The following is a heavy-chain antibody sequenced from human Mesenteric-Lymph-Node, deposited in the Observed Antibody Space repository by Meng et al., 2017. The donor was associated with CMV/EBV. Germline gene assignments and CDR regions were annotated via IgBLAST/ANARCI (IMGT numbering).Heavy chain of an antibody. V-gene: IGHV3-7*01. CDR3: ARDSGTYCSSPICYTRLPDY. J-gene: IGHJ4*02. Sequence: GGSLRLSCAASGFIFSNYWMSWVRQAPGKGLEWVAHIKEDGSEKNYADSLKGRFTISRDNAKNSLSLQMNSLRAEDTALYYCARDSGTYCSSPICYTRLPDYWGQGTLVTVSS. CDR1: GFIFSNYW. CDR2: IKEDGSEK. D-gene: IGHD2-2*01.